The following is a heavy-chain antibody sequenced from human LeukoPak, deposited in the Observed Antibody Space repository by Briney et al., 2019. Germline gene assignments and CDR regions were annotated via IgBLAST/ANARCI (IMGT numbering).Heavy chain of an antibody. V-gene: IGHV4-34*01. CDR3: AGDGYSYGSFYFDY. CDR2: INHSGST. D-gene: IGHD5-18*01. Sequence: PSETLPLTCAVYGGSFSGYYWSWIRQPPGKGLEWIGEINHSGSTNYNPSLKSRVTISVDTSKNQFSLKLSSVTAADTAVYYCAGDGYSYGSFYFDYWGQGTLVTVSS. J-gene: IGHJ4*02. CDR1: GGSFSGYY.